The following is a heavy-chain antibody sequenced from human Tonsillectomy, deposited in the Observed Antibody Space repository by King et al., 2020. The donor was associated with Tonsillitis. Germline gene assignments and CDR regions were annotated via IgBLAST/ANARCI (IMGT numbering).Heavy chain of an antibody. CDR1: GYTFTVSG. CDR2: ISAYNAET. CDR3: ARDPLGYYDRAGYIDY. D-gene: IGHD3-22*01. Sequence: VQLVQSGAEVKKPGASVKVSCKASGYTFTVSGISWVRQAPGQGLEWMGWISAYNAETKYAQKLQDRVTMTTDTSTSTAYMELRSLRSDDTAVYYCARDPLGYYDRAGYIDYWGQGTLVTVSS. V-gene: IGHV1-18*01. J-gene: IGHJ4*02.